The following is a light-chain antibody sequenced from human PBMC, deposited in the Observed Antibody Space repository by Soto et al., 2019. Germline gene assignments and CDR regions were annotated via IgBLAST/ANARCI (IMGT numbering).Light chain of an antibody. J-gene: IGKJ1*01. V-gene: IGKV3-20*01. CDR1: QSVSSY. Sequence: EFVLTQSPATLSLSPGERATLSCRASQSVSSYLAWYQQKPGQAPSLLIYGASRRATGIPDRFSGSGSGTDFTLTISRLEPEDFAVYYCQQYDSSPITFGQGTKV. CDR3: QQYDSSPIT. CDR2: GAS.